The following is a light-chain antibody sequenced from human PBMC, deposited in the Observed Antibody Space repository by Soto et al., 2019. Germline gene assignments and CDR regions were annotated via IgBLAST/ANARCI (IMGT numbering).Light chain of an antibody. J-gene: IGKJ4*01. CDR1: QSVSSH. CDR3: QQRLNWPLT. CDR2: DAS. Sequence: EIVLTQSPGTLSLSPGERATLSCRASQSVSSHLAWYQQKPGQAPRLLIYDASNRATGIPARFSGSGSGTDFTLTISSLEPEDFAVYYCQQRLNWPLTFGGGTKVEIK. V-gene: IGKV3-11*01.